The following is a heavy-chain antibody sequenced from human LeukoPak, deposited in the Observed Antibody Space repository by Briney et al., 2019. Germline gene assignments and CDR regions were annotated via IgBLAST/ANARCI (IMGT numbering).Heavy chain of an antibody. CDR2: ISGSGSSI. D-gene: IGHD2-2*01. V-gene: IGHV3-48*03. J-gene: IGHJ4*02. CDR3: ARDMGYCSSSNCYTYYLDY. CDR1: GFTFSRFE. Sequence: PGGSLRLSCVASGFTFSRFEMNWVRQAPGKGLEWVSYISGSGSSIYYADSVKGRFTISRDNAKNSLYLQMNGLRGEDTAVYYCARDMGYCSSSNCYTYYLDYWGQGTLVTVSS.